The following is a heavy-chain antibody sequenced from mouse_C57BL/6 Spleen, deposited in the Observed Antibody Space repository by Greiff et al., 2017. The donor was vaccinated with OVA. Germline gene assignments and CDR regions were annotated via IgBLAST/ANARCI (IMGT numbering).Heavy chain of an antibody. J-gene: IGHJ2*01. CDR2: ISYDGSN. V-gene: IGHV3-6*01. Sequence: VQLQQSGPGLVKPSQSLSLTCSVTGYSITSGYYWNWIRQFPGNKLEWMGYISYDGSNNYNPSLKNRISITRDTSKNQFFLKLNSVTTEDTATYSCAREDTPPFDYWGQGTTLTVSS. CDR3: AREDTPPFDY. CDR1: GYSITSGYY.